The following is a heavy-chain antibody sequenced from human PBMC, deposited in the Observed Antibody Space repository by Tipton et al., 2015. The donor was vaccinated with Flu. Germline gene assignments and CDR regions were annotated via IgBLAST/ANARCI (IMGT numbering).Heavy chain of an antibody. CDR1: GFTFSSYS. V-gene: IGHV3-21*01. Sequence: SLRLSCAASGFTFSSYSMNWVRQAPGKGLEWVSSISSSSSYIYYADSVKGRFTISRDNAKNSLYLQMNSLRAEDTAVYYCASQSGYYYAPLDYWGQGTLVTVSS. CDR2: ISSSSSYI. J-gene: IGHJ4*02. D-gene: IGHD3-22*01. CDR3: ASQSGYYYAPLDY.